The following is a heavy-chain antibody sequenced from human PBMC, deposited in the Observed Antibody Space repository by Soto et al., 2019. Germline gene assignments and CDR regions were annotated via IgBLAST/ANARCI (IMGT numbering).Heavy chain of an antibody. V-gene: IGHV3-48*01. D-gene: IGHD1-26*01. J-gene: IGHJ6*02. Sequence: CCPASGFTYSIYSMKWVRQAPGKGLEWVSYIMPGSSHIFYADSVKGRFTISRDNAKNSLYLQMNSLRAEDTAVYYCGKGRSYYYYYGVDVWGQGTTVTVSS. CDR3: GKGRSYYYYYGVDV. CDR2: IMPGSSHI. CDR1: GFTYSIYS.